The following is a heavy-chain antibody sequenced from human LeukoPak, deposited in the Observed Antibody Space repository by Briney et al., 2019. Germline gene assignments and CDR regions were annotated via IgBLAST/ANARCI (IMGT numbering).Heavy chain of an antibody. J-gene: IGHJ4*02. V-gene: IGHV4-59*01. Sequence: SETLSLTCTVSGGSISSYYWTWIRQPPGKGLEWIGAIYYSGSTNYNPSLKSRVTISVDTSKNQFSLKLSSVTAADTALYYCARENGYTYDYWGQGTLVTVSS. D-gene: IGHD5-24*01. CDR1: GGSISSYY. CDR3: ARENGYTYDY. CDR2: IYYSGST.